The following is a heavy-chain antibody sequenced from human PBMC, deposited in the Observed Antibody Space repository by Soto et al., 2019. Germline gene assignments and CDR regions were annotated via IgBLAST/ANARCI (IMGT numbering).Heavy chain of an antibody. J-gene: IGHJ3*02. Sequence: PSETLSLTCAVSGGSISSGGYSWSWIRQPPGKGLEWIGYIYHSGSTYYNPSLKSRVTISVDTSKNQFSLKLSSVTAADTAVYYCARRIAVHDAFDIWGQGTMVTVSS. CDR3: ARRIAVHDAFDI. CDR2: IYHSGST. V-gene: IGHV4-30-2*05. D-gene: IGHD6-19*01. CDR1: GGSISSGGYS.